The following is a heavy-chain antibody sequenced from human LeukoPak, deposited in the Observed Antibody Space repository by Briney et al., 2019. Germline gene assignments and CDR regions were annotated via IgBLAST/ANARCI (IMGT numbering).Heavy chain of an antibody. D-gene: IGHD3-22*01. CDR3: ARSFLDSSGYYYSEYFQH. CDR2: IIPILGIA. Sequence: SVKVSCKASGGTFSSYAISWVRQAPGQGLEWMGWIIPILGIANYAQKFQGRVTITADKSTSTAYMELSSLRSEDTAVYYCARSFLDSSGYYYSEYFQHWGQGTLVTVSS. J-gene: IGHJ1*01. CDR1: GGTFSSYA. V-gene: IGHV1-69*10.